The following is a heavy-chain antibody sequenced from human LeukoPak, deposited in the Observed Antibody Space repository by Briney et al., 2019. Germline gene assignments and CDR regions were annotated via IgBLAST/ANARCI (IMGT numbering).Heavy chain of an antibody. CDR2: ISYDGSNK. D-gene: IGHD3-22*01. Sequence: GGSLRLSCAASGFTFSSYAMHWVRRAPGKGLEWVAVISYDGSNKYYADSVKGRFTISRDNSKNTLYLQMNSLRAEDTAVYYCASTYYYDSSGYPSLFYWGQGTLVTVSS. CDR1: GFTFSSYA. V-gene: IGHV3-30*04. J-gene: IGHJ4*02. CDR3: ASTYYYDSSGYPSLFY.